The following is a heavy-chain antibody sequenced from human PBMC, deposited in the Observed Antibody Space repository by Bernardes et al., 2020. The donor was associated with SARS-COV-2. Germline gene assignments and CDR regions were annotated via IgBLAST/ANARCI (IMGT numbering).Heavy chain of an antibody. CDR2: ISGSGGST. Sequence: GGSLRLSCAASGFTFSSYAMSWVRQAPGKGLEWVSAISGSGGSTYYADSVKGRFTISRDNSKNTLYLQMNSLRAEDTAVYYCAKDLGRDSNYEGVYYYGMYVWGQGTTVTVSS. V-gene: IGHV3-23*01. J-gene: IGHJ6*02. D-gene: IGHD4-4*01. CDR1: GFTFSSYA. CDR3: AKDLGRDSNYEGVYYYGMYV.